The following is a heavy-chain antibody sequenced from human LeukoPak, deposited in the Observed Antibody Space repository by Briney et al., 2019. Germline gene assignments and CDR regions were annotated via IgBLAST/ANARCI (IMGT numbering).Heavy chain of an antibody. CDR3: ARRQGCSNTACPPDY. D-gene: IGHD2-2*01. J-gene: IGHJ4*02. V-gene: IGHV5-51*01. CDR1: GFSFNMYW. CDR2: IYPGDSDT. Sequence: GESLKISCKGSGFSFNMYWIGWVRQMPGKGLEWMGIIYPGDSDTRYSSSFQGQVTISVDKSISTAYLQWSSLKASDTAMYYCARRQGCSNTACPPDYWGQGTLDTVSS.